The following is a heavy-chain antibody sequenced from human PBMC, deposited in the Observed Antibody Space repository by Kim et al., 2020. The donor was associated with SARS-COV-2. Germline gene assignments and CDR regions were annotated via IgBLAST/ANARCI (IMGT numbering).Heavy chain of an antibody. V-gene: IGHV3-48*04. CDR3: ANLGGSEYYYATDV. CDR2: IRKRSTTI. D-gene: IGHD3-10*01. Sequence: GGSLRLSCEGSGFNYSDFAWNWVRQAPGKRLEWIAHIRKRSTTIYYADSVRSRFTISRDDAKNLWYLQFDSLRAEDTAPYYCANLGGSEYYYATDVGGQG. CDR1: GFNYSDFA. J-gene: IGHJ6*02.